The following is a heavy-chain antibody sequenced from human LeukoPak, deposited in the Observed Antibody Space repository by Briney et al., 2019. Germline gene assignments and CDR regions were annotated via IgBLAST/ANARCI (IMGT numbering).Heavy chain of an antibody. J-gene: IGHJ4*02. Sequence: GGSLRLSCAASGFTFSSYSMNWVRQAPGKGLEWVSSISSSSSYIYYADSVKGRFTISRDNAKNSLYLQMNSLRAEDTAVYYCATFYDILTGGNFDYWGQGTLVTVSS. CDR3: ATFYDILTGGNFDY. V-gene: IGHV3-21*01. CDR2: ISSSSSYI. D-gene: IGHD3-9*01. CDR1: GFTFSSYS.